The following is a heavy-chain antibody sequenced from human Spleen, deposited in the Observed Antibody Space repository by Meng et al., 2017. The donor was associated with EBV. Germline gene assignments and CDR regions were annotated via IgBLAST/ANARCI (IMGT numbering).Heavy chain of an antibody. CDR3: ASGGWGDY. V-gene: IGHV7-4-1*02. J-gene: IGHJ4*02. D-gene: IGHD6-19*01. CDR1: GYTLSSHA. Sequence: QVHLVKAGSELTKPGASVKVSCKAFGYTLSSHAMNWVRQAPGQGLEWLGWINTNTGSPTYAQGFRGRFLFSLDTSVSTAYLQISSLKAEDIAVYYCASGGWGDYWGQGTLVTVSS. CDR2: INTNTGSP.